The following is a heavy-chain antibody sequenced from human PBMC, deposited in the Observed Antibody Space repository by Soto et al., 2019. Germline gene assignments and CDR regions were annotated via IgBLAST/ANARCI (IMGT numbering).Heavy chain of an antibody. CDR1: GFSFGDYA. CDR3: ARGGRYTYGYGDYSYGMDV. J-gene: IGHJ6*02. V-gene: IGHV3-23*01. Sequence: VGSLRLSCAASGFSFGDYAMSWVRQAPGKGLEWASGISGTGSRTSYADSVRGRFTISRDNVNNTLSLQMDSLRAEDTAVYYCARGGRYTYGYGDYSYGMDVWGQGTTVTVSS. CDR2: ISGTGSRT. D-gene: IGHD5-18*01.